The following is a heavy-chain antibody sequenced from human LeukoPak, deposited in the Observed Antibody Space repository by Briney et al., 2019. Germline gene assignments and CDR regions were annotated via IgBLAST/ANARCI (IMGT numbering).Heavy chain of an antibody. CDR2: INHSGST. V-gene: IGHV4-34*01. J-gene: IGHJ4*02. Sequence: PSETLSLTCAVYGGSFSGYYWSWIRQPPGKGLEWIGEINHSGSTNYNPSLKSRVTISVDTSKNQFSLKLRSATAADTAVYYCARAPTSSPDYYGSGNPHFFDYWGQGTLVTVSS. CDR3: ARAPTSSPDYYGSGNPHFFDY. D-gene: IGHD3-10*01. CDR1: GGSFSGYY.